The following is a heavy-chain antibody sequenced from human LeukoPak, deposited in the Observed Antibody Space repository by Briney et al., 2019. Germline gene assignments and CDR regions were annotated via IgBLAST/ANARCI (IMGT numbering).Heavy chain of an antibody. CDR1: GGSISSYY. D-gene: IGHD6-6*01. Sequence: SETLSLSCTVSGGSISSYYWSWIRQPPGKGLEWIGYIYYSGSTNYNPSLKSRVTISVDTSKNQFSLKLSSVTAADTAVYYCARERRSSSSGVAFDIWGQGTMVTVSS. CDR2: IYYSGST. V-gene: IGHV4-59*01. J-gene: IGHJ3*02. CDR3: ARERRSSSSGVAFDI.